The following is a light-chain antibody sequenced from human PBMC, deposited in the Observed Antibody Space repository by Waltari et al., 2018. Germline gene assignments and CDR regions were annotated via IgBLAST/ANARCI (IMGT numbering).Light chain of an antibody. Sequence: YQLPQPPPVPVSLGQTATITCPGDNLGVKNACWYQQKPGQSPVLVIYQDSKRPAGIPERFSGTNSGNTATLTISGTQAMDEADYYCQAWDSSTAVFGGGTKLTVL. J-gene: IGLJ2*01. CDR2: QDS. V-gene: IGLV3-1*01. CDR3: QAWDSSTAV. CDR1: NLGVKN.